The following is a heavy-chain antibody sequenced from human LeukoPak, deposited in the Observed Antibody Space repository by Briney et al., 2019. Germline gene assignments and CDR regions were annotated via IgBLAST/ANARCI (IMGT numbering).Heavy chain of an antibody. CDR1: GDSISDHH. Sequence: SSETLSLTCTVSGDSISDHHWSWIRQPPGKGLEWIGYILYTGTTNYNPSLKSRVTISVDTSRNQFSLKLSSVTAADTAVYYCAVYSNGRGGHGYWGQGTLITVSA. CDR2: ILYTGTT. CDR3: AVYSNGRGGHGY. V-gene: IGHV4-59*11. D-gene: IGHD6-19*01. J-gene: IGHJ4*02.